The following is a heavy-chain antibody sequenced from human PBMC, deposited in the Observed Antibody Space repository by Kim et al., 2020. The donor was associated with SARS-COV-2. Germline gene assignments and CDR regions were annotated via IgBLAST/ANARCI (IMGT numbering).Heavy chain of an antibody. V-gene: IGHV3-43*02. CDR3: IKDHPSLDV. CDR1: GFIFDDYA. J-gene: IGHJ6*02. Sequence: GGSLRLSCEASGFIFDDYAMHWVRQVPGKGLEWVSMITRDATRTDYADSVRGRFTISRDNRKNSLYLQMGSLRSEDTGIYYCIKDHPSLDVWGQGTTVTV. CDR2: ITRDATRT.